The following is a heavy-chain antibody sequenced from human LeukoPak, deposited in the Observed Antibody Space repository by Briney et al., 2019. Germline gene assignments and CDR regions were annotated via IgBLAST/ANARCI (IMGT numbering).Heavy chain of an antibody. CDR1: GYTFTSYY. D-gene: IGHD2-15*01. V-gene: IGHV1-46*01. Sequence: ASVKVSCKASGYTFTSYYMHWVRQAPGQGLEWMGIINPSGGSTSYAQKFQGRVTMTRDTSTSTVYMELSSLRSEDTAVYYCARRYCSGGSCYSLIDLSLAMDVWGQGTTVTVSS. CDR3: ARRYCSGGSCYSLIDLSLAMDV. J-gene: IGHJ6*02. CDR2: INPSGGST.